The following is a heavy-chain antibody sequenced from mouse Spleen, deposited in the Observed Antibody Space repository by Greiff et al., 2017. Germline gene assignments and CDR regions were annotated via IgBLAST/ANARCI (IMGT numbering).Heavy chain of an antibody. D-gene: IGHD2-1*01. CDR2: IWSGGST. Sequence: VQVVESGPGLVQPSQSLSITCTVSGFSLTSYGVHWVRQSPGKGLEWLGVIWSGGSTDYNAAFISRLSISKDNSKSQVFFKMNSLQADDTAIYYCARRYGNLYYAMDYWGQGTSVTVSS. J-gene: IGHJ4*01. CDR1: GFSLTSYG. CDR3: ARRYGNLYYAMDY. V-gene: IGHV2-2*01.